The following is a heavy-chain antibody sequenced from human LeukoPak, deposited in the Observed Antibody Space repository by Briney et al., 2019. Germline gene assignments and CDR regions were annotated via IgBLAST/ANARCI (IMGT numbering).Heavy chain of an antibody. CDR2: ISGSGGST. J-gene: IGHJ4*02. D-gene: IGHD2-2*01. V-gene: IGHV3-23*01. Sequence: TGGSLRLSCAASGFTFSSYAMSWVRQAPGKGLEWVSAISGSGGSTYYADSVKGRFTISRDNSKNTLYLQMNSLRAEDTAVYYCAKDEGYCSSTSCRDYWGQGTLVTVSS. CDR1: GFTFSSYA. CDR3: AKDEGYCSSTSCRDY.